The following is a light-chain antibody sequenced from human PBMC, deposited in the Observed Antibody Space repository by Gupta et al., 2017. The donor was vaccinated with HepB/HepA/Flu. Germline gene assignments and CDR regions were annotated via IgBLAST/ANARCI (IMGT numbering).Light chain of an antibody. V-gene: IGLV3-1*01. CDR3: QAWDSITGV. CDR1: KLGDKY. Sequence: SYELTQPPSVSVSQGQTASITCSGDKLGDKYVCWYQQEPGQSPVLVIYQDNKRPSGIPERFSGSNSGNTATLTISGTQAMDEAYYYCQAWDSITGVFGGGTKLTVL. CDR2: QDN. J-gene: IGLJ3*02.